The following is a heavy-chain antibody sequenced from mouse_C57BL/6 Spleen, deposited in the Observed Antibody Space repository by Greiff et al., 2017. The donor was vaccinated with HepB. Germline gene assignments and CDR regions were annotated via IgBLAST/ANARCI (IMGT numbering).Heavy chain of an antibody. CDR3: ARDRAGITTVVPAMDY. J-gene: IGHJ4*01. V-gene: IGHV5-16*01. CDR1: GFTFSDYY. Sequence: EVMLVESEGGLVQPGSSMKLSCTASGFTFSDYYMAWVRQVPEKGLEWVANINYDGSSTYYLDSLKSRFIISRDNAKNILYLQMSSLKSEDTATYDCARDRAGITTVVPAMDYWGQGTSVTVSS. CDR2: INYDGSST. D-gene: IGHD1-1*01.